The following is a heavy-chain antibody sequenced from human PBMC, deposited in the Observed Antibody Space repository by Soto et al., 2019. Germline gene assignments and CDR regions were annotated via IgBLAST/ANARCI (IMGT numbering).Heavy chain of an antibody. CDR1: GFSFSTYS. CDR3: ARSTSLGGMDV. J-gene: IGHJ6*02. CDR2: IRRSGDYT. Sequence: EVQLVESGGGLVMPGGSLRLSCIASGFSFSTYSMNWVGQAPGKGLEWVSSIRRSGDYTYYADSLKGGFTISRDNAKNSLSLQMISLRAEDTAVHYCARSTSLGGMDVWGQGTTVTVSS. D-gene: IGHD1-1*01. V-gene: IGHV3-21*01.